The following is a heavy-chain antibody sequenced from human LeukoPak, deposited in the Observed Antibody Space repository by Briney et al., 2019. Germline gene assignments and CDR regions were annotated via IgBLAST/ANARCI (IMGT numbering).Heavy chain of an antibody. J-gene: IGHJ6*02. CDR2: FYHSGST. CDR3: ARQEGYRGAPDYYYYGMDV. CDR1: GGFNTHYY. D-gene: IGHD3-10*01. Sequence: PSETLSLTCSVSGGFNTHYYWSWIRQPPGKGLEWIGYFYHSGSTNYNPSLKSRVTISVDTSKNQFSLKLSSVTAADTAVYYCARQEGYRGAPDYYYYGMDVWGQGTTVTVSS. V-gene: IGHV4-59*08.